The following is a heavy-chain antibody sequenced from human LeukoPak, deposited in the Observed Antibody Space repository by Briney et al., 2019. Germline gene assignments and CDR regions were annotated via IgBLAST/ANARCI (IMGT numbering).Heavy chain of an antibody. CDR2: INHSGST. Sequence: SETLSLTCAVYGGSFSGYYWSWIRQPPGKGLEWIGEINHSGSTNYNPSLKSRVTISVDTSKYQFSLKLSSVTAADTAVYYCARGGYCSSTSCYARVAQSDYWGQGTLVTVSS. V-gene: IGHV4-34*01. CDR3: ARGGYCSSTSCYARVAQSDY. CDR1: GGSFSGYY. D-gene: IGHD2-2*01. J-gene: IGHJ4*02.